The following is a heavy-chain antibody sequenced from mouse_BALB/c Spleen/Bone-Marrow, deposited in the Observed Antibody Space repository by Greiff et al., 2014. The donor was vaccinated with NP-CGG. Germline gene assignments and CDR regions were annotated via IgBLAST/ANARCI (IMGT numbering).Heavy chain of an antibody. Sequence: QVQLQQPGAEQMQPGASVKISCEATGYTFSNYWIEWVKQRPGHGLEWIGEILPGNTNANYNEKFKGRATFTADTSSNTAYMQLSSLTSEDSAVYYCARGWYSMDDWGQGTSVTVSS. V-gene: IGHV1-9*01. J-gene: IGHJ4*01. CDR3: ARGWYSMDD. CDR1: GYTFSNYW. CDR2: ILPGNTNA.